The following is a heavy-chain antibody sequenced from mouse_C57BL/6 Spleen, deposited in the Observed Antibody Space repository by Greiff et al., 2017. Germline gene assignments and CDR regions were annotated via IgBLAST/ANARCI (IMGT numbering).Heavy chain of an antibody. CDR2: IYPGDGDT. Sequence: VQLQQSGPELVKPGASVKISCKASGYAFSSSWMNWVKQRPGKGLEWIGRIYPGDGDTNYNGKFKGKATLTADKSSSTAYMQLSSLTSEDSAVYFCARKDTTVVAPGYFDVWGTGTTVTVSS. D-gene: IGHD1-1*01. V-gene: IGHV1-82*01. J-gene: IGHJ1*03. CDR3: ARKDTTVVAPGYFDV. CDR1: GYAFSSSW.